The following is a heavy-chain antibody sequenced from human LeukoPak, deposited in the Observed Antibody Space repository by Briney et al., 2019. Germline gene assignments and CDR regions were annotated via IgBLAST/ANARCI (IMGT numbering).Heavy chain of an antibody. CDR1: GYTFTSYG. D-gene: IGHD4-23*01. CDR2: ISAYNGNT. J-gene: IGHJ3*02. V-gene: IGHV1-18*01. CDR3: ASFNSTRRAFDI. Sequence: ASVKVSCKASGYTFTSYGISWVRQASGQGLEWMGWISAYNGNTNYAQKLQGRVTMTTDTSTSTAYMELRSLRSDDTAVYYCASFNSTRRAFDIWGQGTMVTVSS.